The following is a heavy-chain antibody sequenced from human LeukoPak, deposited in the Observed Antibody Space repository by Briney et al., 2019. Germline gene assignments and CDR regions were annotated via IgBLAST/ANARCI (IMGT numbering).Heavy chain of an antibody. CDR2: ISSSTTNI. Sequence: PGGSLRLSCAASGFTFTKYAMNWVRQAPGKGLEWVAYISSSTTNIRYADSVKGRFTISRDNANNALSLQMNSLRADDTAVYFCATDKSVGYTYYYYLDVWGKGTTVTVSS. J-gene: IGHJ6*03. CDR3: ATDKSVGYTYYYYLDV. D-gene: IGHD1-26*01. CDR1: GFTFTKYA. V-gene: IGHV3-48*01.